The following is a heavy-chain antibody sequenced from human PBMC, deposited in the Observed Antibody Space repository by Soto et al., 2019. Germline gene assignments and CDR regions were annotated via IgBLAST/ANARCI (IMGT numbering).Heavy chain of an antibody. D-gene: IGHD2-21*02. Sequence: ASGKVSCKASGYTFTSYGISWVRHAPGQGLEWMGWISAYNGNTNYAQKLQGRVTITRDTSASTAYMELSSLRSEDTAVYYCARSIVVVTALDYWGQGTLVTVSS. CDR1: GYTFTSYG. CDR3: ARSIVVVTALDY. CDR2: ISAYNGNT. J-gene: IGHJ4*02. V-gene: IGHV1-18*01.